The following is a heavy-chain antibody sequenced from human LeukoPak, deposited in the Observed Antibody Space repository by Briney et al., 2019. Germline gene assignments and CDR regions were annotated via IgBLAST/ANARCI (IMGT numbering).Heavy chain of an antibody. Sequence: GESLKISCKGSGYSFTSYWIGWVRQMPGKGLEWMGIIYPGDSDTRYSPSFQGQVTISADKSISTAYLQWSSLKASDTAMYYCARQFVVVPAAIDQNWFDPWGQGILVTVSS. CDR3: ARQFVVVPAAIDQNWFDP. V-gene: IGHV5-51*01. CDR1: GYSFTSYW. CDR2: IYPGDSDT. D-gene: IGHD2-2*02. J-gene: IGHJ5*02.